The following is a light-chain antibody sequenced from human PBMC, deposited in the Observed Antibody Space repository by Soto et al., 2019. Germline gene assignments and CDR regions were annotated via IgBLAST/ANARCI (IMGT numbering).Light chain of an antibody. V-gene: IGKV3-20*01. CDR2: GAS. J-gene: IGKJ4*01. CDR1: QSVTSSY. CDR3: QQYGSSHT. Sequence: EIVLTQSPGTLSLSPGERATLSCRASQSVTSSYLAWYQQKPGQAPRLLIYGASSRATGIPDRFSGSGSGTDFTLTISRLEPEDFVVYYCQQYGSSHTFGGGTKVEIK.